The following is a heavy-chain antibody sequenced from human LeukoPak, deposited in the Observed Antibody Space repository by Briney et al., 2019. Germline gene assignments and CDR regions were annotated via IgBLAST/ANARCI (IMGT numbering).Heavy chain of an antibody. V-gene: IGHV3-15*01. CDR3: TTDEYYDSSGYYYGLEFDY. CDR2: IKSKTDGGTT. CDR1: GFIFSNAW. J-gene: IGHJ4*02. Sequence: PGGSLRLSCAASGFIFSNAWMSWVRQAPGKGLEWVGRIKSKTDGGTTDYATPVKVRFTISRDDSKNTLYLQMNSLKTEDTAVYYCTTDEYYDSSGYYYGLEFDYWGQGTLVTVSS. D-gene: IGHD3-22*01.